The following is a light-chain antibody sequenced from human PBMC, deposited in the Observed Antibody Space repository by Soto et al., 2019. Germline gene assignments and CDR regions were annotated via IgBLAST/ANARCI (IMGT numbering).Light chain of an antibody. J-gene: IGKJ1*01. Sequence: EIVLTQSPCTRSLSPGERSTVSCRASQSASSSYFAWYQQKPGQAPRLLISGASNKTNGIPYRFSGSGYGPEFTLTISRLETEDFAVYYCQHYARSVGTFGQGTRVEIK. V-gene: IGKV3-20*01. CDR2: GAS. CDR3: QHYARSVGT. CDR1: QSASSSY.